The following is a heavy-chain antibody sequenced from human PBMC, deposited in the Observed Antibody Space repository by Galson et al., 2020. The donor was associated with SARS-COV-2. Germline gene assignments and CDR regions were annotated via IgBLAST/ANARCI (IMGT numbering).Heavy chain of an antibody. CDR3: ARLFNTGTYGGGQLDH. Sequence: SATLSLTCAVYGGSFSGYYWSWIRQPPGKGLEWIGEINSSGSTNYNPSLKSRVTVSVDTSKNQFSLKLSSVTAADTSIYYCARLFNTGTYGGGQLDHWGQGALVTVSS. V-gene: IGHV4-34*01. D-gene: IGHD1-7*01. CDR1: GGSFSGYY. J-gene: IGHJ4*02. CDR2: INSSGST.